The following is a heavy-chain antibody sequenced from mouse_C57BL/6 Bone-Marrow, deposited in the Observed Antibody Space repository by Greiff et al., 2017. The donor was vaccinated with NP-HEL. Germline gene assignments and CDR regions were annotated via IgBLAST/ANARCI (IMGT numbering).Heavy chain of an antibody. Sequence: EVKLMESGGGLVKPGGSLKLSCAASGFTFSSYAMSWVRQTPEKRLEWVATSSDGGSYTYYPDNVKGRFTISRDNAKNNLYLQMSHLKSEDTAMYYCARDYYAMDYWGQGTSVTVSS. V-gene: IGHV5-4*01. CDR3: ARDYYAMDY. CDR2: SSDGGSYT. J-gene: IGHJ4*01. CDR1: GFTFSSYA.